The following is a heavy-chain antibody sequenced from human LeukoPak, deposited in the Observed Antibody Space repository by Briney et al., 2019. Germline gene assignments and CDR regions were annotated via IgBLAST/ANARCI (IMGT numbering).Heavy chain of an antibody. Sequence: GRSLRLSCAASGFTFSSYGMHWVRQRAGGGLEWVSALGTAGDTFYPGSVKGRFTISRDNAKKSLFLQMNSLRAEDTAIYYCARQNTPHGNFDYWGQGTLVTVSS. CDR1: GFTFSSYG. CDR2: LGTAGDT. CDR3: ARQNTPHGNFDY. V-gene: IGHV3-13*01. J-gene: IGHJ4*02. D-gene: IGHD5-24*01.